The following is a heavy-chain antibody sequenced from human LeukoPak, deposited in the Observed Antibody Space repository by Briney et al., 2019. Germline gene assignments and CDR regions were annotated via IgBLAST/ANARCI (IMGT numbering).Heavy chain of an antibody. CDR3: AKVAGSSLSRARFDY. CDR1: GFTFSNYA. D-gene: IGHD6-6*01. CDR2: INSGGDFI. J-gene: IGHJ4*02. V-gene: IGHV3-23*01. Sequence: GGSLRLSCAASGFTFSNYAVNWVRQAPGKGLEWVSAINSGGDFIYNAGSVKGRFTISSDNSKSTLYLQMNSLRAEDTAIYYCAKVAGSSLSRARFDYWGPGTLAPVS.